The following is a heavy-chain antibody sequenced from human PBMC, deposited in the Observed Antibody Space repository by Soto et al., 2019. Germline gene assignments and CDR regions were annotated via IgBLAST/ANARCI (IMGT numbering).Heavy chain of an antibody. Sequence: GWSLRLSCAASGFTFSSYSMNWVRQAPGKGLEWVSSISSSSSYIYYADSVKGRFTISRDNAKNSLYLQMNSLRAEDTAVYYCARAGIYSSYDFDYWGQGTLVTVSS. CDR3: ARAGIYSSYDFDY. CDR2: ISSSSSYI. J-gene: IGHJ4*02. V-gene: IGHV3-21*01. CDR1: GFTFSSYS. D-gene: IGHD5-12*01.